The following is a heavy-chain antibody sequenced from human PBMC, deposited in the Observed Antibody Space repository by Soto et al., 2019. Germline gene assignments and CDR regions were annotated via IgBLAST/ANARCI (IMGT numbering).Heavy chain of an antibody. D-gene: IGHD3-10*01. CDR1: EFTFSNYG. Sequence: QVQLVESGGGVVQPGRSLRLSCAASEFTFSNYGMHWVRQAPGKGLEWVAVILNDGSNRYHADSVKDRFTISRDNSKNPLYLQINSLRAEDTAVYYCARDDEYSGNGMDVWGPGTTVTVS. J-gene: IGHJ6*02. CDR3: ARDDEYSGNGMDV. CDR2: ILNDGSNR. V-gene: IGHV3-33*01.